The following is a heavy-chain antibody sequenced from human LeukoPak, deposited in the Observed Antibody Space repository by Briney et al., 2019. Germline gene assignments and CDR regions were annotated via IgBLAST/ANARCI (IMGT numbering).Heavy chain of an antibody. CDR1: GGSISRSSDY. J-gene: IGHJ5*02. V-gene: IGHV4-39*01. D-gene: IGHD6-19*01. CDR3: ARIVLIAVAGTGWFDP. CDR2: IFYSGST. Sequence: SETLSLTCTVSGGSISRSSDYWGWIRQPPGKGLDWIGSIFYSGSTYYNPSLKSRVTISVDTSKNQFSLKLTSVTAADTAVYYCARIVLIAVAGTGWFDPWGQGTLVTVSS.